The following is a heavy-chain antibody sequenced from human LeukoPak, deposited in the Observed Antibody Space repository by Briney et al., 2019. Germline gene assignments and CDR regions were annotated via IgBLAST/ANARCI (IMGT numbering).Heavy chain of an antibody. CDR2: IYYSGST. Sequence: PSETLSLTCTVSGGSISSGGYYWSWIRQHPGKGLEWIGYIYYSGSTYYNPSLKSRVTISVDTSKNQFSLKLSSVTAAAAAVYYCARAQWLPPERYFDYWGQGTLVTVSS. V-gene: IGHV4-31*03. CDR1: GGSISSGGYY. D-gene: IGHD6-19*01. J-gene: IGHJ4*02. CDR3: ARAQWLPPERYFDY.